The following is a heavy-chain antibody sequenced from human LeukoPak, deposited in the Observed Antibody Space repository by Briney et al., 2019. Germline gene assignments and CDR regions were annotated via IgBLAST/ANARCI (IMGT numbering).Heavy chain of an antibody. CDR1: GCTFSDAW. D-gene: IGHD5-12*01. J-gene: IGHJ4*02. CDR2: IKQDGSEK. Sequence: GGSLRLSCAASGCTFSDAWLSWVRQAPGKGLEWVANIKQDGSEKYYVDSVKGRFTISRDNAKNSLYLQMNSLRAEDTAVYYCAATDSSGYDYYYFDYWGQGTLVTVSS. V-gene: IGHV3-7*01. CDR3: AATDSSGYDYYYFDY.